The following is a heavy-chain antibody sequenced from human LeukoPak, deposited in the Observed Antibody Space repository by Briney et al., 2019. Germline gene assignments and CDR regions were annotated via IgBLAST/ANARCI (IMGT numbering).Heavy chain of an antibody. CDR2: IIPIFGTA. D-gene: IGHD3-10*01. CDR1: GGTFSSYA. CDR3: ARDGEATMVRFDI. V-gene: IGHV1-69*13. Sequence: SVKVSCKASGGTFSSYAISWVRQAPGQGLEWMGGIIPIFGTANYAQKFQGRVTITADESTSTAYMELSSLRSEDTAVYYCARDGEATMVRFDIWGQGTMVTVSS. J-gene: IGHJ3*02.